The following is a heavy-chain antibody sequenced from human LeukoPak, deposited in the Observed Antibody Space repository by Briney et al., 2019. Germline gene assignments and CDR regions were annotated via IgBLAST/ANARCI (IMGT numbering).Heavy chain of an antibody. J-gene: IGHJ6*03. CDR1: GFTFSNYA. CDR2: ISGSDTST. D-gene: IGHD6-13*01. Sequence: GGSLRLSCAASGFTFSNYALSWVRQAPGKGLEWVSVISGSDTSTNYADSVKGRFTISRDNSKNTLYLQMNSLRAEDTAVYYCARDQTAAGTREAYYYYMDVWGKGTTVTVSS. CDR3: ARDQTAAGTREAYYYYMDV. V-gene: IGHV3-23*01.